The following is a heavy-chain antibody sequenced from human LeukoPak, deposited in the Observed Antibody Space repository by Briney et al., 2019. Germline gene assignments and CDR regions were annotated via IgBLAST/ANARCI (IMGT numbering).Heavy chain of an antibody. V-gene: IGHV3-23*01. CDR3: AKDWPVSGDHYSPFDY. CDR2: ISRSGGNT. D-gene: IGHD4-11*01. CDR1: GFTFSSHA. J-gene: IGHJ4*02. Sequence: GGSLRLSCATSGFTFSSHAMSWVRQAPGKGLEWVAAISRSGGNTYYGDSVKGRFTISRDSSKNTLHLQMDSLRAEDTAVYYCAKDWPVSGDHYSPFDYWGQGTLVTVSS.